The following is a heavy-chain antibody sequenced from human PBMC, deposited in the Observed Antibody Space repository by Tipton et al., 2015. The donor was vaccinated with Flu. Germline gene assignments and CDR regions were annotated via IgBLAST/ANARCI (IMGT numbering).Heavy chain of an antibody. CDR2: IYYSGST. D-gene: IGHD5-12*01. Sequence: LRLSCTVSGSSISSGGYYWSWIRQHPGKGLEWIGYIYYSGSTYYNPSLKSRVTISVDTPKNQFSLKLSSVTAADTAVYYCARGGSQKGHSGYDCGWFDPWGQGTLVTVSS. CDR1: GSSISSGGYY. J-gene: IGHJ5*02. CDR3: ARGGSQKGHSGYDCGWFDP. V-gene: IGHV4-31*03.